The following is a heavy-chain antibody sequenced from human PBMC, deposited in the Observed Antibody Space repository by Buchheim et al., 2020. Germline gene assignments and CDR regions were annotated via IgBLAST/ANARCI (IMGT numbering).Heavy chain of an antibody. D-gene: IGHD2/OR15-2a*01. Sequence: QVQLVQSGAEVKRPGSSVRVSCQASGGSFSSSAINWVRQAPGQGLEWLGGITPIFGTANYAQKFQGRVTITADESTSTAYMALSSLRSEDTAVYFCTIGATTENIYFAYYMDVWGNGTT. CDR2: ITPIFGTA. J-gene: IGHJ6*03. CDR3: TIGATTENIYFAYYMDV. V-gene: IGHV1-69*01. CDR1: GGSFSSSA.